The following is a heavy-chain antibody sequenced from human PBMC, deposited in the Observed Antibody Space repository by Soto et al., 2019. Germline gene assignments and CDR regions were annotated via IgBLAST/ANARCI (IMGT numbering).Heavy chain of an antibody. D-gene: IGHD1-26*01. CDR2: INSDGSSI. CDR1: GFTFSSYW. CDR3: VRYYIGVGLDY. V-gene: IGHV3-74*03. J-gene: IGHJ4*02. Sequence: EVQLVESGGGLVQPGGSLRLSCAASGFTFSSYWMFWVRQAPGKGLVWVSHINSDGSSITYADSVKGRFIISRDNAKNTVYLQMNSLSADDTAVYYCVRYYIGVGLDYWGLGTLVTVSS.